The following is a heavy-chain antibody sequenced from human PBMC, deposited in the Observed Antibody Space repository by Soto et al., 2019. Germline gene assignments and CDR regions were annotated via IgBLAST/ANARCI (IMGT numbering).Heavy chain of an antibody. CDR1: GFSLTTSGVG. Sequence: QITLNESGPTVVRPTETLTLTCRFSGFSLTTSGVGVGWIRQSPGKAPEWLALIYWDDDKRYSASLKSRLTITNDASKNQLVLRVSDLDPAATATYYCAHRVRRSVFGLLPTTAFYCVSRGQGTPVAVSS. V-gene: IGHV2-5*02. D-gene: IGHD2-21*01. CDR2: IYWDDDK. J-gene: IGHJ1*01. CDR3: AHRVRRSVFGLLPTTAFYCVS.